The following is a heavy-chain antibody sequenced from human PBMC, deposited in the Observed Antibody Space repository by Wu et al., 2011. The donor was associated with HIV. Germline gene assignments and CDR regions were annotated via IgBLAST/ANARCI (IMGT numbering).Heavy chain of an antibody. CDR2: MNPNSGNT. V-gene: IGHV1-8*03. J-gene: IGHJ2*01. CDR3: ARRLTVTTYGRLYWYFDL. D-gene: IGHD4-17*01. CDR1: GYTFTRFD. Sequence: QVQLVQSGAEVKKPGASVKASCKASGYTFTRFDINWVRQAIGQGLEWMGWMNPNSGNTGYAQKFQGRVTNTRNTSISTAYMELSSLRSEDTAVYYCARRLTVTTYGRLYWYFDLWGRGTLVTVSS.